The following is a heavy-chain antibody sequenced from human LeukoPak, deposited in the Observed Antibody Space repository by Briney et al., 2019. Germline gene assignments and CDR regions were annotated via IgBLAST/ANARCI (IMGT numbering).Heavy chain of an antibody. CDR1: GGSISSSSYY. J-gene: IGHJ4*02. CDR3: ARRLRSSSWDY. CDR2: IYYSGGT. D-gene: IGHD6-13*01. V-gene: IGHV4-39*01. Sequence: SETLSLTCTVSGGSISSSSYYWGWIRQPPGKGLEWIGSIYYSGGTYYNPSLKSRVTISVDTSKNQFSLKLISVTAADTAVYYCARRLRSSSWDYWGQGTLVTVSS.